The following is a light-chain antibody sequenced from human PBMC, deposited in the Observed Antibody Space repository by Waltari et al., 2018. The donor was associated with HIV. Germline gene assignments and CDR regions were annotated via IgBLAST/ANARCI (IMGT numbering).Light chain of an antibody. CDR3: GTWESSLSADVV. Sequence: QSVLTQPPSVSAAPGQKVTISCSGSSSNIGNNYVSWYQQLPGTAPKLLIYDSKKRPSGIPDRFSGSKSGTSATLSITGLQTGDEAEYYCGTWESSLSADVVFGGGTKLTVL. V-gene: IGLV1-51*01. CDR2: DSK. J-gene: IGLJ2*01. CDR1: SSNIGNNY.